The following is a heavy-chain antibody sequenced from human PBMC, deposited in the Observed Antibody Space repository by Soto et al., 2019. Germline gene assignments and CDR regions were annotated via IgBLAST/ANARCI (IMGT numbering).Heavy chain of an antibody. J-gene: IGHJ4*02. CDR1: GFTFSSYS. CDR2: NSSSSSYI. D-gene: IGHD3-3*01. Sequence: GGSLRLSCAASGFTFSSYSMNWVRQAPGKGLEWVSSNSSSSSYIYYADSVKGRFTISRDNAKNSLYLQMNSLRAEDTAVYYCAREVDGYYDFWSGYSLDNYFDYWGQGTLVTVSS. CDR3: AREVDGYYDFWSGYSLDNYFDY. V-gene: IGHV3-21*01.